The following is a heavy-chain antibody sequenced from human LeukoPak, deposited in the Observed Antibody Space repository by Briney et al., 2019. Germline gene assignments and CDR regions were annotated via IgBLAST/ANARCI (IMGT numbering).Heavy chain of an antibody. V-gene: IGHV1-18*01. J-gene: IGHJ4*02. D-gene: IGHD2-2*01. CDR2: ISAYNGNT. Sequence: ASVKVSCKTSGYTFTSYGISWVRQAPGQGLEWMGWISAYNGNTDYAQNLQDRVTMTTDTSTSTAYMELRSLRSDDTAMYYCARVGAYCSSSSCFDYWDQGTLVTVSS. CDR1: GYTFTSYG. CDR3: ARVGAYCSSSSCFDY.